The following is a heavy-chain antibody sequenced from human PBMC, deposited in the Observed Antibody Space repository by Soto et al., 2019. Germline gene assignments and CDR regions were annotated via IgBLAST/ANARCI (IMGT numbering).Heavy chain of an antibody. CDR2: IIPILGIA. CDR3: ARDQSAIVPSPFDY. Sequence: ASVKVSCKASGGTFSSYTISWVRQAPGQGLEWMGRIIPILGIANYAQKFQGRVTITADKSTSTAYMELSSLRSEDTAVYYCARDQSAIVPSPFDYWGQGTLVTVSS. CDR1: GGTFSSYT. D-gene: IGHD2-15*01. J-gene: IGHJ4*02. V-gene: IGHV1-69*04.